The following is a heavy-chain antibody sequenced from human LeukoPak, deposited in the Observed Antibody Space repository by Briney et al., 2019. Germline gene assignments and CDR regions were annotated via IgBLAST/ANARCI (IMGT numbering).Heavy chain of an antibody. J-gene: IGHJ5*02. V-gene: IGHV4-39*07. CDR1: GGSITSSSYY. CDR3: ARDQRSGWFDP. Sequence: SETLSLTCTVSGGSITSSSYYWGWIRQPPGKGLEWIGSIYYSGSTNYNPSLKCRVTISVDTSKNQFSLKLSSVTAADTAVYYCARDQRSGWFDPWGQGTLVTVSS. CDR2: IYYSGST.